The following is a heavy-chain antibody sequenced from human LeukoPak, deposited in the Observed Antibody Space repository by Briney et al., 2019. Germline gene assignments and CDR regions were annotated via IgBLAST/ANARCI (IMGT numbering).Heavy chain of an antibody. CDR2: ISWNSGSI. D-gene: IGHD6-19*01. CDR1: GFTFSSHW. J-gene: IGHJ4*02. Sequence: GGSLRLSCAASGFTFSSHWMHWVRQPPGKGLEWVSGISWNSGSIDYADSVKGRFTISRDNAKNSLYLQMNSLRVEDTAFYYSAKDNRRHYTSGPNPDSLHWGQGALVTVSS. CDR3: AKDNRRHYTSGPNPDSLH. V-gene: IGHV3-9*01.